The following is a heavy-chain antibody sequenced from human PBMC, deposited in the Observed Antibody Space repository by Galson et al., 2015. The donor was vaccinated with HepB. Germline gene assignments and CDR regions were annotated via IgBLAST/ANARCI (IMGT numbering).Heavy chain of an antibody. D-gene: IGHD4-17*01. V-gene: IGHV3-73*01. J-gene: IGHJ4*02. CDR2: IRSKASSYAT. CDR1: GFTFSDLA. CDR3: TRRDYGDSGLDY. Sequence: SLRLSCAASGFTFSDLAIHWVRQASGKGLEWVGRIRSKASSYATGYAASVEGRFKISRDDSKNTAYLQMDSLKTEDTAVYYCTRRDYGDSGLDYWGQGSLVTVSS.